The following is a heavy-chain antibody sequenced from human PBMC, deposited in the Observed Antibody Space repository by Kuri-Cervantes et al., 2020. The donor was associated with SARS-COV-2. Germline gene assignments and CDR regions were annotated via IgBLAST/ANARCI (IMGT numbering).Heavy chain of an antibody. Sequence: TLSLTCTVSGVSISSYYCSWIRQPPGKALEWLALIYWDDDKRYSPSLKSRLTITKDTSKNQVVLTMTNMDPVDTATYYCAHRPFGLYYFDYWGQGTLVTVSS. CDR2: IYWDDDK. D-gene: IGHD3-10*01. V-gene: IGHV2-5*08. CDR1: GVSISSYYCS. CDR3: AHRPFGLYYFDY. J-gene: IGHJ4*02.